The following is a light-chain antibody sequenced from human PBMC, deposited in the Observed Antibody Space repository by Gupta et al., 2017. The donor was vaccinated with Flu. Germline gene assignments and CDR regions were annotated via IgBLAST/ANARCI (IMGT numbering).Light chain of an antibody. Sequence: QSALTQPAPVFGSRGQAITISCTGTSSDIGTYNYVSWYQQHPNKAPKLMIYEVSNRPPGVSNRFSGSKSGNTASLTISGLQAEDEADYYCSSYTGSGTVFGGGTKVAVL. J-gene: IGLJ2*01. CDR2: EVS. CDR1: SSDIGTYNY. V-gene: IGLV2-14*01. CDR3: SSYTGSGTV.